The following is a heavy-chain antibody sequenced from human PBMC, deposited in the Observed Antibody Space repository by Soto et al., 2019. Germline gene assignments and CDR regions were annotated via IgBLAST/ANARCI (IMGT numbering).Heavy chain of an antibody. V-gene: IGHV3-23*01. CDR3: AKGLRPWNHMDA. Sequence: EVQPLESGGGFVQPGGSLRLSCAASGFTFSAFAMTWVRQAPGKGLEWVSSISASGTHTYHADSGRGRFTISRDDSINTLYLQLNSLRGGDTAVYYCAKGLRPWNHMDAWGRGTTVTVSS. CDR2: ISASGTHT. J-gene: IGHJ6*03. CDR1: GFTFSAFA. D-gene: IGHD1-1*01.